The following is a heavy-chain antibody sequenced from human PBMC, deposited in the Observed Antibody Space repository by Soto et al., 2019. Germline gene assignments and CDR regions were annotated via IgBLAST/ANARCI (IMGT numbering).Heavy chain of an antibody. D-gene: IGHD1-1*01. J-gene: IGHJ6*02. CDR2: ISSSSSYI. CDR3: ARDPKLEPLHYYYYYGMDV. V-gene: IGHV3-21*01. Sequence: GGSLRLSCAASGFTFSSYSMNWVRQAPGKGLEWVSSISSSSSYIYYADSVKGRFTISRDNAKNSLYLQMNSLRAEDTAVYYCARDPKLEPLHYYYYYGMDVWGQGTTVTVSS. CDR1: GFTFSSYS.